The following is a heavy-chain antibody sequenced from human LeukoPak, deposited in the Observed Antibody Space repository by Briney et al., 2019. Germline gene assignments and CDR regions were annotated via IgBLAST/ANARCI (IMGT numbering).Heavy chain of an antibody. J-gene: IGHJ4*02. CDR1: GFTFSGYG. D-gene: IGHD5-12*01. CDR3: AKDLGGGYGIFDY. CDR2: IWYDGSNK. V-gene: IGHV3-33*06. Sequence: GRSLRLSCAASGFTFSGYGMHWARQAPGKGVEWVAVIWYDGSNKYYSDSVKGRFTISRDNSKNTLYLQMNSLRAEDTAVYYCAKDLGGGYGIFDYWGQGTLVTVSS.